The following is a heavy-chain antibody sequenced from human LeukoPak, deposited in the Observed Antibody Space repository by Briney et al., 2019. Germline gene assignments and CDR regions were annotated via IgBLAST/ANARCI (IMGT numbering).Heavy chain of an antibody. CDR1: GLTFRSYA. CDR2: IWYDGSNK. CDR3: GRAQRGQIRGIIGRGMDY. Sequence: PGGSLRLSCAASGLTFRSYAMHWVRQAPGKGLEWVAVIWYDGSNKYYADSVKGRFTISRDNSKNTLYLQMNSLRAEDTAVYYCGRAQRGQIRGIIGRGMDYWGQGTLVTVSS. J-gene: IGHJ4*02. V-gene: IGHV3-33*08. D-gene: IGHD3-10*01.